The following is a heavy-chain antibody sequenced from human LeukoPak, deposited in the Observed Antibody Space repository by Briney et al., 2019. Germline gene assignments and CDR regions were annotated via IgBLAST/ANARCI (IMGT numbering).Heavy chain of an antibody. CDR3: AKGYYASGSSLSAFDY. V-gene: IGHV3-23*01. CDR2: IRSSGDTT. Sequence: GGSLRLSCVASGFTFTSYSMNWVRQAPGTGLEWVSVIRSSGDTTYYADFVKGRFTISRDNSKNTLYLQMNSLRAEDTAVYYCAKGYYASGSSLSAFDYWGQGTLVTVSS. J-gene: IGHJ4*02. CDR1: GFTFTSYS. D-gene: IGHD3-10*01.